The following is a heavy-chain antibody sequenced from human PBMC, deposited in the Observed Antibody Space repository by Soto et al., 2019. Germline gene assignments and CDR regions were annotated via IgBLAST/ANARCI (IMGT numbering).Heavy chain of an antibody. CDR3: EGSWT. J-gene: IGHJ3*01. D-gene: IGHD5-12*01. Sequence: EVQVLESGGDLVQPGGSLRLSCAASGSTIRNYAMSWVRQAPGKALEWVSGISGSSDRTYYADSVEGRFTISKDTSSNTLNLQMNSLGVEDTAVYHCEGSWTWGQGTMVTVSS. CDR2: ISGSSDRT. V-gene: IGHV3-23*01. CDR1: GSTIRNYA.